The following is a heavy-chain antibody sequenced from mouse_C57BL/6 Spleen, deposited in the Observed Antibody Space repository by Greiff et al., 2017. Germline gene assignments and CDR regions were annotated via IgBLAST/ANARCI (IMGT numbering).Heavy chain of an antibody. CDR1: GYTFTSYG. J-gene: IGHJ4*01. CDR2: IYPRSGNT. Sequence: QVHVKQSGAELARPGASVKLSCKASGYTFTSYGISWVKQRTGQGLEWIGEIYPRSGNTYYNEKFKGKATLTADKSSSTAYMELRSLTSEDSAVYFCARRGDPYYSNYYAMDYWGQGTSVTVSS. CDR3: ARRGDPYYSNYYAMDY. D-gene: IGHD2-5*01. V-gene: IGHV1-81*01.